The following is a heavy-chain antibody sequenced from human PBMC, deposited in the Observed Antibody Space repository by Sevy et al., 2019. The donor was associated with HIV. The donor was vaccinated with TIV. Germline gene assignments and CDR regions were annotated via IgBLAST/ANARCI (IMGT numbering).Heavy chain of an antibody. CDR3: AKVPTIFTEVNWFDP. CDR1: GYTFTAYY. Sequence: ASVKVSCKASGYTFTAYYIHWVRQAPGQSLECMGWINPNSGDTNYAQNFQGRVTMTSDTSISTVYMDLNRLRSDDTAVYYCAKVPTIFTEVNWFDPWGQGTLVTVSS. J-gene: IGHJ5*02. V-gene: IGHV1-2*02. D-gene: IGHD3-3*01. CDR2: INPNSGDT.